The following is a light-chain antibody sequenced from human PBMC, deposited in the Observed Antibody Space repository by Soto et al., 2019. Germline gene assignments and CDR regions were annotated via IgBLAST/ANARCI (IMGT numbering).Light chain of an antibody. Sequence: DIQMTQSPSSLSASVGDRVTITCRASQSISSYLNWYQQKPGKAPKLLIYAASSLQSGVPSRFSGSVSGTDFTLTISSLQPEDFATYYCQQYNSYWETFGQGTKV. J-gene: IGKJ1*01. CDR2: AAS. CDR3: QQYNSYWET. CDR1: QSISSY. V-gene: IGKV1-39*01.